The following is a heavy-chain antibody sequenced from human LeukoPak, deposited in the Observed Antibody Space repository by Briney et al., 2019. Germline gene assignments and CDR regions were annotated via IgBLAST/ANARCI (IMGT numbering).Heavy chain of an antibody. CDR3: ARDRTVSDYYYYGMDV. Sequence: ASVKVSCKASGYTFTGYYMHWVRQALGQGLEWMGWINPNSGGTNYAQKFQGRVTMTRDTSISTAYMELSRLRSDDTAVYYCARDRTVSDYYYYGMDVWGQGTTVTVSS. D-gene: IGHD4-17*01. CDR1: GYTFTGYY. V-gene: IGHV1-2*02. J-gene: IGHJ6*02. CDR2: INPNSGGT.